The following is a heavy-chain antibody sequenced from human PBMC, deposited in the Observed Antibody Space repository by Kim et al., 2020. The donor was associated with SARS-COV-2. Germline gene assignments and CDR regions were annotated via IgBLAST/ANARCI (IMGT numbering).Heavy chain of an antibody. CDR2: IYYSGST. J-gene: IGHJ4*02. D-gene: IGHD3-3*01. CDR1: GGSISSGGYY. Sequence: SETLSLTCTVSGGSISSGGYYWSWIRQHPGKGLEWIGYIYYSGSTYYNPSLKSRVTISVDTSKNQFSLKLSSVTAADTAVYYCARWSESPEAYFDYWGQGTLVTVSS. CDR3: ARWSESPEAYFDY. V-gene: IGHV4-31*03.